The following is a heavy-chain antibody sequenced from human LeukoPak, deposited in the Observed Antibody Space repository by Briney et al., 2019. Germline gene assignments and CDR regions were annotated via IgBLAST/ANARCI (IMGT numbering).Heavy chain of an antibody. CDR2: IDHAGTNAGT. CDR3: AKNWGPLDM. D-gene: IGHD3-16*01. Sequence: GGSLRLCCAASGFTFSDFSMTWVRQAPGKGLEWVSSIDHAGTNAGTYYADSVKGRFTISRDNSKNTLCLQLNSLRADDTAVCYCAKNWGPLDMRGQGTIVTVSS. V-gene: IGHV3-23*03. CDR1: GFTFSDFS. J-gene: IGHJ3*02.